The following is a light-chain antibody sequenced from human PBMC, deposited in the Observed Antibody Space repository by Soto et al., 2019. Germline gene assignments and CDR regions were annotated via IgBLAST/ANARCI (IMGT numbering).Light chain of an antibody. CDR3: CSYAGSYTYV. CDR1: SSDVAAYNF. V-gene: IGLV2-11*01. J-gene: IGLJ1*01. Sequence: QSVLTQPASVSGSPGQSITISCTGTSSDVAAYNFVSWYQQHPGEVPKLMIFDVSKRPSGVPDRFSGSKSANTASLTISGLQAEDEADYYCCSYAGSYTYVFGTGTKLTVL. CDR2: DVS.